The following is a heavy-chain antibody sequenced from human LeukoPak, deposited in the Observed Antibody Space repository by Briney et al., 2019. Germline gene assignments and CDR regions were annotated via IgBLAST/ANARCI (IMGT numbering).Heavy chain of an antibody. D-gene: IGHD5-18*01. CDR3: ARVGRLWARTQTLDY. Sequence: GASVKVSCKASGYTFTSYYMHWVRQAPGQGLEWMGLINPSGGSTSYAQKFQGRVTMTRDTSTSTVYMELSSLRSEDTAVYYCARVGRLWARTQTLDYWGQGTLVTVSS. J-gene: IGHJ4*02. CDR1: GYTFTSYY. V-gene: IGHV1-46*01. CDR2: INPSGGST.